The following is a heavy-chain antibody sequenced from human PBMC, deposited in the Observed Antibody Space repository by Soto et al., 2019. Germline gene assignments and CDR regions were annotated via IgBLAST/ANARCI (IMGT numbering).Heavy chain of an antibody. D-gene: IGHD2-2*01. CDR1: GFTFSSYA. CDR3: AKDASCSSTSCYFRPWFDP. V-gene: IGHV3-23*01. CDR2: ISGSGGST. J-gene: IGHJ5*02. Sequence: PGGSLRLSCAASGFTFSSYAMSWVRQAPGKGLEWVSAISGSGGSTYYADSVKGRFTISRDNSKNTLYLQMNSLRAEDTAVYCRAKDASCSSTSCYFRPWFDPWGQGTLVTVSS.